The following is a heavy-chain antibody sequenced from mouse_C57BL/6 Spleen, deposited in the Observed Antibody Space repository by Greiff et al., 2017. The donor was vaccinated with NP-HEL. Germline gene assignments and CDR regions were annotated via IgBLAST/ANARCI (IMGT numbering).Heavy chain of an antibody. V-gene: IGHV1-55*01. CDR3: ARSYDGYYLDYFDY. D-gene: IGHD2-3*01. CDR2: IYPGSGST. Sequence: QVQLQQPGAELVKPGASVKMSCKASGYTFTSYWITWVKQRPGQGLEWIGDIYPGSGSTNYNEKFKSKATLTVDTSSSTAYMQLSSLTSEDSAVYYCARSYDGYYLDYFDYWGQGTTLTVSS. CDR1: GYTFTSYW. J-gene: IGHJ2*01.